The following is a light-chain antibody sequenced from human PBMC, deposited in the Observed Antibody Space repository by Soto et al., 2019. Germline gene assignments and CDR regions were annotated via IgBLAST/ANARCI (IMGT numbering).Light chain of an antibody. V-gene: IGKV3-15*01. J-gene: IGKJ4*01. Sequence: EIVMTQSPATLSVSPGERATLSCRASQSVSSNLAWYQQKPGQAPRLLIYGASTRATGIPARFSGSGSGTEFTLTISSLQPEDFATYYCQQLHSYPLTFGGGTKVEIK. CDR1: QSVSSN. CDR2: GAS. CDR3: QQLHSYPLT.